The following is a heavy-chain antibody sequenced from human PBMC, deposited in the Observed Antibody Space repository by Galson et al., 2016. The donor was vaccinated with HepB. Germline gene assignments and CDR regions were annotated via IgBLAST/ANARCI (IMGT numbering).Heavy chain of an antibody. CDR3: ATEIDYNVHYFDC. J-gene: IGHJ4*02. Sequence: SLRLSCAASGFTFTNYAMSWVRQAPGKGLEWVSSISGSGGSTYYADSAKGRFTISRDNSKNTLYLQMNILRAEDTAAYYCATEIDYNVHYFDCWGQGTLVTVSS. D-gene: IGHD3-10*01. CDR2: ISGSGGST. CDR1: GFTFTNYA. V-gene: IGHV3-23*01.